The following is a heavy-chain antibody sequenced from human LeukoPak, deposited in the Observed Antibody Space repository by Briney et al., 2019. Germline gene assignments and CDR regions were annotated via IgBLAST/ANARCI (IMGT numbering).Heavy chain of an antibody. V-gene: IGHV4-34*01. CDR2: INHSGST. CDR1: GGSFSGYY. D-gene: IGHD3-10*01. Sequence: PSETLSLTCAVYGGSFSGYYWSWIRQPPGKGLEWIGEINHSGSTNYNPSLKSRVTVSVDTSKNQFSLKLSSVTAADTAVYYCARGNRSGSYRSPPHGRLGMDVWGQGTTVTVSS. CDR3: ARGNRSGSYRSPPHGRLGMDV. J-gene: IGHJ6*02.